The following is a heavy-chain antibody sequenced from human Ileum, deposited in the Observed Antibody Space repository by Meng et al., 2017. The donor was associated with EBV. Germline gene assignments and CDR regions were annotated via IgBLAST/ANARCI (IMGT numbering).Heavy chain of an antibody. Sequence: VMLVESGGGLVKPAVSLRLSCAASGFTFRNAWMTWVRQAPGKGLEWVGRIKSTTDGGTTDYTAPVKGRFTISRDDSKNTLFLQMDSLKTEDTAVYYCEGWRYWGQGTLVTVSS. D-gene: IGHD2-15*01. J-gene: IGHJ4*02. CDR1: GFTFRNAW. CDR2: IKSTTDGGTT. CDR3: EGWRY. V-gene: IGHV3-15*01.